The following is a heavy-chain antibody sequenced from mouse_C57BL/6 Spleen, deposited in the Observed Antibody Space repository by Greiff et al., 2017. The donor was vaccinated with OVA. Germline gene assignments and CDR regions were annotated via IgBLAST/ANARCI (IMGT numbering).Heavy chain of an antibody. J-gene: IGHJ3*01. Sequence: QVQLKQSGAELARPGASVKLSCKASGYTFTSYGISWVKQRTGQGLEWIGEIYPRSGNTYYNEKFKGKATLTADKSSSTAYMELRSLTSEDSAVYFCATSADYYGSSYPGAYWGQGTLVTVSA. V-gene: IGHV1-81*01. D-gene: IGHD1-1*01. CDR2: IYPRSGNT. CDR3: ATSADYYGSSYPGAY. CDR1: GYTFTSYG.